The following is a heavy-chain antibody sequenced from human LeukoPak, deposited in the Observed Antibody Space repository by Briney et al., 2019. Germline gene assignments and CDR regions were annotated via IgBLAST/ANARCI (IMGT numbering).Heavy chain of an antibody. CDR2: ISGSGGST. J-gene: IGHJ4*02. CDR3: AKDLLFSRYDILTGFDY. CDR1: GFTFSSYA. Sequence: PGGSLRLSCAASGFTFSSYAMHWVRQAPGKGLEWVSAISGSGGSTYYADSVKGRFTISRDNSKNTLYLQMNSLRAEDTAVYYCAKDLLFSRYDILTGFDYWGQGTLVTVSS. D-gene: IGHD3-9*01. V-gene: IGHV3-23*01.